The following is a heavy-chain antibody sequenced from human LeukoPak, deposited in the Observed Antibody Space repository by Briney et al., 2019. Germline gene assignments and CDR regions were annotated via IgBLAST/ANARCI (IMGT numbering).Heavy chain of an antibody. Sequence: ASVKVSCKASGYTFTSYDINWVRQATGQGLEWMGWMNPNSGNTGYAQKFQGRVTMTRNTSISTAYMELSSLRSEDTAAYYCARGAVMVRGVILTRAFGIWGQGTMVTVSS. CDR3: ARGAVMVRGVILTRAFGI. J-gene: IGHJ3*02. D-gene: IGHD3-10*01. CDR2: MNPNSGNT. CDR1: GYTFTSYD. V-gene: IGHV1-8*01.